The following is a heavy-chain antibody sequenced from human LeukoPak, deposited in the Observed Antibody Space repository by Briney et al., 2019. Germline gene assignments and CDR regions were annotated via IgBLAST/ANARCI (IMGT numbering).Heavy chain of an antibody. CDR3: ATALPITYYDILTPDY. Sequence: PGGSLRLSCAASGFTFSSYAMSWVRQAPGKGLEWVSAISGSGGSTYYADSVKGRFTISRDNSKNTLHLQMNSLRAEDTAVYYCATALPITYYDILTPDYWGQGTLVTVSS. CDR2: ISGSGGST. J-gene: IGHJ4*02. CDR1: GFTFSSYA. D-gene: IGHD3-9*01. V-gene: IGHV3-23*01.